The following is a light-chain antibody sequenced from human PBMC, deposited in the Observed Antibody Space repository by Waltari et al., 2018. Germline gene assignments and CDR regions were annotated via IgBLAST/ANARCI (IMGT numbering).Light chain of an antibody. Sequence: INCKSSQSVLYSSNNKNYLAWYQQKPGQPPKLLIYWASTRESGVPDRFSGSGSGTDFTLTVSSLQAEDVAVYFCQQYYSTPRTFGQGTKVEIK. CDR1: QSVLYSSNNKNY. CDR2: WAS. CDR3: QQYYSTPRT. J-gene: IGKJ1*01. V-gene: IGKV4-1*01.